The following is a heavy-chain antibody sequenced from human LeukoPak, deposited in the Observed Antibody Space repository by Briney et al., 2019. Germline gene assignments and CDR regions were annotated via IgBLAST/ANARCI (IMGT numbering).Heavy chain of an antibody. CDR1: GGSFSGYY. V-gene: IGHV4-34*01. Sequence: SETLSLTCAVYGGSFSGYYWSWIRQPPGKGLEWIGEIYHSGSTNYNPSLKSRVTISVDKSKNQFSLKLSSVTAADTAVYYCARGDFWSGYYRGKYYFDYWGQGTLVTVSS. D-gene: IGHD3-3*01. CDR3: ARGDFWSGYYRGKYYFDY. CDR2: IYHSGST. J-gene: IGHJ4*02.